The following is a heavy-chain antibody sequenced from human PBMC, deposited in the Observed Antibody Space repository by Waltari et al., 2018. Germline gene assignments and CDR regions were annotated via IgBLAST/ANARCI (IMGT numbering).Heavy chain of an antibody. CDR1: GFRVSYNY. Sequence: EVQLVESGGGLIQPGGSLSLSCEASGFRVSYNYMSWVRQAPGKGLEWVSVIHAGGNTYYGDSVKGRFTISRDISKNTVYLQMNSLTVEDSAMYYCARAGLGSPSQWLQLFDSWGQGTLVTVSS. D-gene: IGHD5-12*01. V-gene: IGHV3-53*01. J-gene: IGHJ4*02. CDR3: ARAGLGSPSQWLQLFDS. CDR2: IHAGGNT.